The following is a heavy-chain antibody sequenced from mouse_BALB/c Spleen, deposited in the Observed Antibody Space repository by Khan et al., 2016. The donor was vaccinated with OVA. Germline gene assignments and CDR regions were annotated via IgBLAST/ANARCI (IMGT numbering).Heavy chain of an antibody. CDR1: GHTFTNYG. CDR2: INTYTGEP. CDR3: ARPPYFSYAMDN. V-gene: IGHV9-3-1*01. Sequence: QVQLQQSGPELKKPGETVKISCKASGHTFTNYGMNWVKQAPGKGLKWMGWINTYTGEPTYADDFNGRFAFSLDTSANTAYLQIINLKNEDTATYFCARPPYFSYAMDNWGQGTSGTVSS. J-gene: IGHJ4*01. D-gene: IGHD2-10*01.